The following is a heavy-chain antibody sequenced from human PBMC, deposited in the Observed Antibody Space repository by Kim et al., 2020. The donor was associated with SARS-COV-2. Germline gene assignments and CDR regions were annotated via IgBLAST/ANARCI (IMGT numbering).Heavy chain of an antibody. CDR3: ARERPGCSSGYYPLDY. J-gene: IGHJ4*02. V-gene: IGHV4-39*07. Sequence: SETLSLTCTVSGGSISSSSYYWGWIRQPPGKGLEWIGSIYYSGSTYYNPSLKSRVTISVDTTKNQFSLKLSSVTAADTAVYYCARERPGCSSGYYPLDYWGQGTLVTVSS. CDR2: IYYSGST. CDR1: GGSISSSSYY. D-gene: IGHD3-22*01.